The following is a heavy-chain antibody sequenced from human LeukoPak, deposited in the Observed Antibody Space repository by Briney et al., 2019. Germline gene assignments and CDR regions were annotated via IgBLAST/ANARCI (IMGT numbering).Heavy chain of an antibody. D-gene: IGHD3-3*01. CDR3: ARHYDFWSGYRAY. V-gene: IGHV3-11*01. J-gene: IGHJ4*02. Sequence: SGGSLRLSCAASGFTFSDYYMSWIRQAPGKGLEWVSYISSSGSTIYYADSVKGRFTISRDNAKNSPYLQMNSLRAEDTAVYYCARHYDFWSGYRAYWGQGTLVTVSS. CDR2: ISSSGSTI. CDR1: GFTFSDYY.